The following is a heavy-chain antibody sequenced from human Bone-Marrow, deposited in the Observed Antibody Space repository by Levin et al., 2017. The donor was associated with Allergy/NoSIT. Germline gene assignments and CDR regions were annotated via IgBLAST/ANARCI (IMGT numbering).Heavy chain of an antibody. CDR2: INHSGST. CDR1: GGSFSDYY. Sequence: SQTLSLTCAVYGGSFSDYYWSWIRQPPGKGLEWIGEINHSGSTNYNPSLKSRVTILVDTSKSQFSLKLSSVTAADTAVYYCARAAWSGGGGFDPWGQGILVTVSS. V-gene: IGHV4-34*01. J-gene: IGHJ5*02. D-gene: IGHD3-3*01. CDR3: ARAAWSGGGGFDP.